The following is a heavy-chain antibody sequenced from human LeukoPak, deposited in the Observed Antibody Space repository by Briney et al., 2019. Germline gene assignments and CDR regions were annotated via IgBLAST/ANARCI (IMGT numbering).Heavy chain of an antibody. D-gene: IGHD3-22*01. J-gene: IGHJ4*02. CDR1: GFTVSSNY. CDR3: ARVHYCDSRAFDY. Sequence: PGGSLRLSCAASGFTVSSNYMSRVRQAPGKGLEWVSVIYSGGSTYYADSVKGRFTISRDNSKNTLYLQMNSLRAEDTAVYYCARVHYCDSRAFDYWGQGTLVTVSS. V-gene: IGHV3-53*01. CDR2: IYSGGST.